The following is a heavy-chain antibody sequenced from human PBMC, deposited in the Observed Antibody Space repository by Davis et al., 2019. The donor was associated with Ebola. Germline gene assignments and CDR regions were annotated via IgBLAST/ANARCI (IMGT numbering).Heavy chain of an antibody. CDR3: VRGFWATGLDS. CDR1: GDSVSINSAG. J-gene: IGHJ4*02. V-gene: IGHV6-1*01. CDR2: TYYSSNWYS. D-gene: IGHD1-1*01. Sequence: HSQTLSLTCDISGDSVSINSAGWNWIRQSPSRGLEWLGRTYYSSNWYSDYAVSVRGRLTVKLDTSRNQFSLQLNSVTPEDTAVYYCVRGFWATGLDSWGQGTLVTVSS.